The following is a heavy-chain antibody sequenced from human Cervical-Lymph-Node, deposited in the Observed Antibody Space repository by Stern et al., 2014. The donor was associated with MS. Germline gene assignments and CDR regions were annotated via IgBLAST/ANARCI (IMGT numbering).Heavy chain of an antibody. CDR1: GGSFSGYY. J-gene: IGHJ4*02. V-gene: IGHV4-34*01. CDR2: INHSGST. CDR3: ARGLTFDY. Sequence: QVQLQQWGAGLLKPSETLSLTCAVYGGSFSGYYWSWIRQPPGKGLEWIGEINHSGSTNYNPSLKSRVTISVDTSKNQFSLKLSSVTAADTAVYYCARGLTFDYWDQGTLVTVSS.